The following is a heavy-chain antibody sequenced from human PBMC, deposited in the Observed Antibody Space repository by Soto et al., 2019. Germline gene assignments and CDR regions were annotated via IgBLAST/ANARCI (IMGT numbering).Heavy chain of an antibody. Sequence: EVQLVESGGGLVQPGGSLRLSCAASGFTFSDYWLSWVRQAPGKGLEWVANIKKDGSEKYYADSVKGRFTVSRDNTDKSLYLQMDSLGAEDTAVYYCARVYLEGTITSLEYWGQGTLVTVSS. D-gene: IGHD3-3*01. V-gene: IGHV3-7*01. CDR1: GFTFSDYW. J-gene: IGHJ4*02. CDR2: IKKDGSEK. CDR3: ARVYLEGTITSLEY.